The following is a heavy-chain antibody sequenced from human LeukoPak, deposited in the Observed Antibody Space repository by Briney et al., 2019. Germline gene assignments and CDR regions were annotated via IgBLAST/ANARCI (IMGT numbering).Heavy chain of an antibody. CDR3: ARGDKRVTFGGVIVPFDY. D-gene: IGHD3-16*02. Sequence: PSETLSLTCTVSGYSISSGYYWGWIRQPPGKGLEWIGSIYHSGSTYYNPSLKSRVTISVDTSKNQFSLKLSSVTAADTAVYYCARGDKRVTFGGVIVPFDYWGQGTLVTVSS. J-gene: IGHJ4*02. CDR1: GYSISSGYY. V-gene: IGHV4-38-2*02. CDR2: IYHSGST.